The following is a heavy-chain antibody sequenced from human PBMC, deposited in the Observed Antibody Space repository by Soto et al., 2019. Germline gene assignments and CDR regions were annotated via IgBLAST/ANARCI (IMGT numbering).Heavy chain of an antibody. D-gene: IGHD3-22*01. Sequence: GGSLRLSCASSWFTVISNYMSWVRQAPGKGLEWVSVIYSGGSTYYADSVKGRFTISRDNSKNTLYLQTNSLRAEDTAVYYCARVAVVVIDAMGAFDIWGQGTMVTVSS. CDR3: ARVAVVVIDAMGAFDI. V-gene: IGHV3-53*01. CDR1: WFTVISNY. CDR2: IYSGGST. J-gene: IGHJ3*02.